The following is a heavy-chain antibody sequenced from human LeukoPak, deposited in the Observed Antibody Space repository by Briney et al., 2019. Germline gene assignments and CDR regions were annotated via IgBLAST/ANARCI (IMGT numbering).Heavy chain of an antibody. J-gene: IGHJ4*02. Sequence: GGSLRLSCAASGFTFSNYAINWVRQAPGKGLEWFSSISTTGTYTDYADSVKGRFTVSRDNAKNSLYLQMNSLRDEDTAVYYCATSTGALGYWGQGTLVTVSS. V-gene: IGHV3-21*01. CDR3: ATSTGALGY. CDR2: ISTTGTYT. CDR1: GFTFSNYA. D-gene: IGHD1-26*01.